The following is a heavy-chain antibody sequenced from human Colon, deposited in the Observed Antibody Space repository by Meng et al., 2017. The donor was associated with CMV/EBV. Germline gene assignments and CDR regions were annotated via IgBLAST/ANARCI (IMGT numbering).Heavy chain of an antibody. CDR2: INPTDGRA. V-gene: IGHV1-46*01. J-gene: IGHJ5*02. Sequence: ASVKVSCKASGNIFSSAYLHWVRQAPGQGLEWMGTINPTDGRARHAQKFKGRVTMTRDKSTTTFYMELSSLISDDTAVYYCARMYASSSGWLDPWGQGTLVTVSS. CDR3: ARMYASSSGWLDP. CDR1: GNIFSSAY. D-gene: IGHD6-6*01.